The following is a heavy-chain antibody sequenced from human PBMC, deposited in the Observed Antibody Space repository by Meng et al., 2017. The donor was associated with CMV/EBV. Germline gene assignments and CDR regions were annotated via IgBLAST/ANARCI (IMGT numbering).Heavy chain of an antibody. CDR1: GYTFTSYG. CDR2: ISAYNGNT. CDR3: ARDELGYCRSTSCYTPYSYGMDV. D-gene: IGHD2-2*02. Sequence: ASVKVSCKASGYTFTSYGISWVRQAPGQGLEWMGWISAYNGNTNYAQKLQGRVTMTTDTSTSTAYMELRSLRSDDTAVYYCARDELGYCRSTSCYTPYSYGMDVWGQGTTVTVSS. V-gene: IGHV1-18*01. J-gene: IGHJ6*02.